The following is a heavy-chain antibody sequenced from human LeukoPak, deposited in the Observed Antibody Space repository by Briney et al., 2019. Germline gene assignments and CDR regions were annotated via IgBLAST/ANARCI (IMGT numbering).Heavy chain of an antibody. CDR3: GRRAGAYSHPYDY. Sequence: GGTLRLSCAASGFTFSSYGMSWVRQAPGKGLEWVSAISGSGGSTYYADSVKGRFTISRDNSKNTLYLQMNSLRAEDTAVYYCGRRAGAYSHPYDYWGQGTLVTVSS. V-gene: IGHV3-23*01. CDR2: ISGSGGST. CDR1: GFTFSSYG. J-gene: IGHJ4*02. D-gene: IGHD4/OR15-4a*01.